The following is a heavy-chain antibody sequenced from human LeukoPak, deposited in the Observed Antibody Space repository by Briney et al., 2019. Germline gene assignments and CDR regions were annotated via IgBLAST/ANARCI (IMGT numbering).Heavy chain of an antibody. V-gene: IGHV4-39*01. CDR3: ARHPKITIFGVVKGDWFDP. J-gene: IGHJ5*02. D-gene: IGHD3-3*01. CDR2: IYYSGST. Sequence: PSETLSLTCTVSGGSISSSSYYWGWIRQPPGKGLEWTGSIYYSGSTYYNPSLKSRVTISVDTSKNQFSLKLSSVTAADTAVYYCARHPKITIFGVVKGDWFDPWGQGTLVTVSS. CDR1: GGSISSSSYY.